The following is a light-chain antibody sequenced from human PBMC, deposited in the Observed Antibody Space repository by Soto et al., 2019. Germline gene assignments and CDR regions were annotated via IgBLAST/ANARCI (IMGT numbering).Light chain of an antibody. J-gene: IGKJ5*01. CDR2: DAS. V-gene: IGKV3D-20*02. CDR1: QSVSSSY. Sequence: EIVLTQSPGTLSLSPGERATLSCGASQSVSSSYLAWYQQKPGQAPRLLIYDASNRATGIPARFSGSGSGTDFTLTISSLEPEDFAVYYCQQRRSSITFGQGTRLEIK. CDR3: QQRRSSIT.